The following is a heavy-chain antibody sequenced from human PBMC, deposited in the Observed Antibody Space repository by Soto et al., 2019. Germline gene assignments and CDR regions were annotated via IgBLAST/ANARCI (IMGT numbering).Heavy chain of an antibody. J-gene: IGHJ4*02. CDR2: IRASGVTT. Sequence: DVQLLDSGGGLVQPGRSLRLSCAASGFTFSNYAMSWVRQAPGKGLEWVSTIRASGVTTFYADSARGRFTISRDNSKNPLAVQMNSLTADDTAIYYCAKGAIGRLDYWGQGTLVTVSS. D-gene: IGHD1-26*01. CDR3: AKGAIGRLDY. CDR1: GFTFSNYA. V-gene: IGHV3-23*01.